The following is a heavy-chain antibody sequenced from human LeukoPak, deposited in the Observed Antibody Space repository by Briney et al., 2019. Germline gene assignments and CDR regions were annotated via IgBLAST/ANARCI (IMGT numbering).Heavy chain of an antibody. CDR2: IIPIFGTA. J-gene: IGHJ5*02. D-gene: IGHD2-2*01. Sequence: SVKVSCTASGGTFSSYAISWVRQAPGQGLEWMGGIIPIFGTANYAQKFQGRVTITADESTSTAYMELSSLRSEDTAVYYCARDPHCSSTSCLEDWFDPWGQGTLVTVSS. V-gene: IGHV1-69*13. CDR1: GGTFSSYA. CDR3: ARDPHCSSTSCLEDWFDP.